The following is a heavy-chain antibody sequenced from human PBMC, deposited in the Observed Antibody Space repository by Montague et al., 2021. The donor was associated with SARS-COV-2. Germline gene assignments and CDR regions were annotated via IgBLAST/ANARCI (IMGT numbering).Heavy chain of an antibody. J-gene: IGHJ3*02. CDR1: GGSITRNYY. CDR2: IYYSGTT. V-gene: IGHV4-39*01. D-gene: IGHD3-10*01. CDR3: ARPLVRGVPKAFDI. Sequence: SETLSLTCTVSGGSITRNYYWGWIRQPPGKGLERVGNIYYSGTTFINPSLESRVTISVDASKNQFSLNLTSVTAADTAVYYCARPLVRGVPKAFDIWGQGALVIVSS.